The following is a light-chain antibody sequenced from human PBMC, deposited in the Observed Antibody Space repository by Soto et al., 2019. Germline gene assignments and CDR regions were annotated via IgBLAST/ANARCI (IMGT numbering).Light chain of an antibody. V-gene: IGLV2-14*01. CDR3: SSYTSSSGV. CDR1: SSDVGGYNY. CDR2: DVS. Sequence: QSALTQPASVSGSPGQSITISRTGTSSDVGGYNYVSWYQQHPGKAPKLMIYDVSNRPSGVSNRFSGSKSGNTASLTISGLQAEDEADYYCSSYTSSSGVFGTGTKVPVL. J-gene: IGLJ1*01.